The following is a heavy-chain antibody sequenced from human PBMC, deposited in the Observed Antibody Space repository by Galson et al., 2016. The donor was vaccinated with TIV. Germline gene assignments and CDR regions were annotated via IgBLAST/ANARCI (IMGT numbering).Heavy chain of an antibody. CDR3: ATMYSNGWFEN. J-gene: IGHJ5*02. CDR2: IYYSGTT. Sequence: ETLSLTCTVSGGSINNGGYYWSWIRQPPGKGLEWIGDIYYSGTTNHNPSLKSRVTMSLDISRNQFSLNLRSVTAADTAVYFCATMYSNGWFENWGRGTLVTVSS. V-gene: IGHV4-61*08. D-gene: IGHD3-22*01. CDR1: GGSINNGGYY.